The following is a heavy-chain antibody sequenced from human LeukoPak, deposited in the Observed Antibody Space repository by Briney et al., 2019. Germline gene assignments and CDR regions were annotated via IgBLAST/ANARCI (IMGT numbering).Heavy chain of an antibody. V-gene: IGHV3-21*01. Sequence: GGALRLSCAASGFTFSSYSMNWGRQAPGEGLEWGSSISSSSSYIYYADSVKGRFTISRDNAKNSLYLQMNSLRAEDTAVYYCARGGSGYSLRFDPWGQGTLVTVSS. D-gene: IGHD3-22*01. J-gene: IGHJ5*02. CDR1: GFTFSSYS. CDR3: ARGGSGYSLRFDP. CDR2: ISSSSSYI.